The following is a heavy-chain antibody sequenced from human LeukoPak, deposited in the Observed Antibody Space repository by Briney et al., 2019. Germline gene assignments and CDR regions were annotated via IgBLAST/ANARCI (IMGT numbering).Heavy chain of an antibody. CDR2: VSDGGST. J-gene: IGHJ4*02. D-gene: IGHD1-14*01. CDR1: GGSITSYY. Sequence: SETLPLTCSVSGGSITSYYWSWLRQSPGKGLEWIGHVSDGGSTNYSPSLKGRVSISVDTSKNQFSLNLRSVTAADTAVYFCARASTTFDDWGQGTLVTVSS. CDR3: ARASTTFDD. V-gene: IGHV4-59*01.